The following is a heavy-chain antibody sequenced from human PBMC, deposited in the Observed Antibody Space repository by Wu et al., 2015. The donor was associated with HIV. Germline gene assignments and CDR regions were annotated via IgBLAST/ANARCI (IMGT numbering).Heavy chain of an antibody. D-gene: IGHD2-21*01. Sequence: QVQLVQSGAEVKKPGSSVKVSCKASGGTFSSYAISWVRQAPGQGLEWMGGIIPIFGTANYAQKFQGRVTITADESTSTAYMELSSLRSEDTAVYYCARDGGDRTHYYYYYMDVWGKGDHGHRLL. J-gene: IGHJ6*03. CDR1: GGTFSSYA. CDR3: ARDGGDRTHYYYYYMDV. V-gene: IGHV1-69*01. CDR2: IIPIFGTA.